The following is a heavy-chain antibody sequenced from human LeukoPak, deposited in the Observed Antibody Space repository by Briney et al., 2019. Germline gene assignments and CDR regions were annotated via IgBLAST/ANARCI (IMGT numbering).Heavy chain of an antibody. CDR1: GGSISSGGYY. D-gene: IGHD1-1*01. Sequence: SETLSLTCTVSGGSISSGGYYWSWIRQHPGKGLEWTGYIYYSGSTYYNLSLRSRLTISVDTSKNQFSLKLSSVTAADTAVHYCARGQLSWFDPWGQGTLVTVSS. V-gene: IGHV4-31*03. CDR3: ARGQLSWFDP. J-gene: IGHJ5*02. CDR2: IYYSGST.